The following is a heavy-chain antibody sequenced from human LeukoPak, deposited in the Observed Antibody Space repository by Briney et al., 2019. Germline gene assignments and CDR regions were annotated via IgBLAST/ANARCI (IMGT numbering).Heavy chain of an antibody. CDR2: MNSDGQTT. CDR1: GFTLRNYW. Sequence: GGSLRLSCAASGFTLRNYWMYWVRQAPGKGPVWVSRMNSDGQTTSYAYSVKGRFTISRGNAKNTLYPQLNILSAEDTAVYYWARRADVTLVRGVAYGMYVGGQGTTVTVP. V-gene: IGHV3-74*01. CDR3: ARRADVTLVRGVAYGMYV. D-gene: IGHD3-10*01. J-gene: IGHJ6*01.